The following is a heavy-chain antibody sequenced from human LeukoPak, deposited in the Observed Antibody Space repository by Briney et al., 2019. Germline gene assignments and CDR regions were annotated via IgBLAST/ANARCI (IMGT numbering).Heavy chain of an antibody. J-gene: IGHJ6*02. CDR2: INPSGGST. CDR3: AREFLVDTVGTYYYYGMDV. D-gene: IGHD5-18*01. Sequence: VASVKVSCKASGYTFTSYYMHWVRQAPGQGLEWMGIINPSGGSTSYAQKFQGRVTMTRDTSTSTAYMELSRLRSDDTAVYYCAREFLVDTVGTYYYYGMDVWGQGTTVTVSS. CDR1: GYTFTSYY. V-gene: IGHV1-46*01.